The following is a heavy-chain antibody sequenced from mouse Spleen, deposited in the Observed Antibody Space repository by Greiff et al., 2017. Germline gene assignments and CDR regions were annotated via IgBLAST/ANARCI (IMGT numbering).Heavy chain of an antibody. D-gene: IGHD2-5*01. CDR3: AIYYSNYNWYFDV. V-gene: IGHV3-6*01. CDR1: GYSITSGYY. Sequence: ESGPGLVKPSQSLSLTCSVTGYSITSGYYWNWIRQFPGNKLEWMGYISYDGSNNYNPSLKNRISITRDTSKNQFFLKLNSVTTEDTATYYCAIYYSNYNWYFDVWGAGTTVTVSS. CDR2: ISYDGSN. J-gene: IGHJ1*01.